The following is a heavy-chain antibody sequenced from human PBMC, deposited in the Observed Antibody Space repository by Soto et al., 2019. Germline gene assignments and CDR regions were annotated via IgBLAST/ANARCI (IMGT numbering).Heavy chain of an antibody. J-gene: IGHJ3*02. Sequence: ASETLSLTCTVSGGSISSGGYFWSWIRQHPEKGLDWIGCIYYSGTTYYNPSLKSRMTMSIDTSKNQFSLELRSVTAADTAMYYCEQQIEATGTGRHFDIWGQGTMVTVSS. V-gene: IGHV4-31*03. D-gene: IGHD6-13*01. CDR3: EQQIEATGTGRHFDI. CDR2: IYYSGTT. CDR1: GGSISSGGYF.